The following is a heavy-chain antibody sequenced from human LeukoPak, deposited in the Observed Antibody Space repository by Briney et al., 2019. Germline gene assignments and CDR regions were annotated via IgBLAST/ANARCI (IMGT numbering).Heavy chain of an antibody. Sequence: PSETLSLTCTVSGGSISSSSYYWGWIRQPPGKGLEWIGSIYYSGSTYYNPSLKSRVTISVDTSKNQFSLKLSSVTAADTAVYYCARDRWGDLDYWGQGTLVTVSS. V-gene: IGHV4-39*07. CDR1: GGSISSSSYY. CDR3: ARDRWGDLDY. D-gene: IGHD3-16*01. CDR2: IYYSGST. J-gene: IGHJ4*02.